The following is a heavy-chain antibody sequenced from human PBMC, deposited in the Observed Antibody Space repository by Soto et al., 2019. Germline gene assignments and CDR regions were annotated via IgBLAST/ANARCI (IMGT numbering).Heavy chain of an antibody. CDR2: TYYTGST. D-gene: IGHD6-19*01. V-gene: IGHV4-59*01. CDR1: GGSINSYY. CDR3: TRGRAWYREMF. Sequence: PSETLSLPCTASGGSINSYYWTWIRRPPGKGLEWIGYTYYTGSTSYNPSLTSRVTMSVFTSKNQFSLKLTSVPAADRALYYGTRGRAWYREMFWGQGTLVTVSS. J-gene: IGHJ4*02.